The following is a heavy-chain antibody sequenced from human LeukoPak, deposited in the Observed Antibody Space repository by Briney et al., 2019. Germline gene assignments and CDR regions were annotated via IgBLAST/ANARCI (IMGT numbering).Heavy chain of an antibody. CDR2: IRSKANSYAT. CDR3: TRLIVVVPAAHQYNWFDP. Sequence: GGSLKLSCAASGFTFSGSAMHWVRQASGKGLEWVGRIRSKANSYATAYAASVKGRFTISRDDSKNTAYLQMSSLKTEDTAVYYCTRLIVVVPAAHQYNWFDPWGQGTLVTVSS. V-gene: IGHV3-73*01. J-gene: IGHJ5*02. D-gene: IGHD2-2*01. CDR1: GFTFSGSA.